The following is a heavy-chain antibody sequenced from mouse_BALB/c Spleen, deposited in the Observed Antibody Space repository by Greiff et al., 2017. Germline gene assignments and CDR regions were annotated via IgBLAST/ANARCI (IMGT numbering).Heavy chain of an antibody. CDR1: GYSITSDYA. CDR3: ARQGRLRAMDY. Sequence: QLQESGPGLVKPSQSLSLTCTVTGYSITSDYAWNWIRQFPGNKLEWMGYISYSGSTSYNPSLKSRISITRDTSKNQFFLQLNSVTTEDTATYYCARQGRLRAMDYWGQGTSVTVSS. D-gene: IGHD1-2*01. J-gene: IGHJ4*01. CDR2: ISYSGST. V-gene: IGHV3-2*02.